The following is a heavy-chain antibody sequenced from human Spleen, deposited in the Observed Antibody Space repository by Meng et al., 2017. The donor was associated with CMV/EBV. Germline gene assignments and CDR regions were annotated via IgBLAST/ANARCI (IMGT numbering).Heavy chain of an antibody. J-gene: IGHJ4*02. CDR1: GGSISSHH. CDR2: VFDSGST. CDR3: ARISYNSPHY. D-gene: IGHD1-20*01. Sequence: ESLKISCIVSGGSISSHHWSWIRQPPGKGLEWIGYVFDSGSTNYNPALKSRATISVDTSKNQFSLKLSSVTAADTAVYYCARISYNSPHYWGQGTLVTVSS. V-gene: IGHV4-59*11.